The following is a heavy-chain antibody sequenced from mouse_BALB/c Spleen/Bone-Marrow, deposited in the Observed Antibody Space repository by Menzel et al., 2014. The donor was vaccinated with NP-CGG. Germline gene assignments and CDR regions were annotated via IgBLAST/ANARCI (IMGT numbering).Heavy chain of an antibody. D-gene: IGHD2-4*01. CDR2: INPYNGGT. V-gene: IGHV1-18*01. CDR1: GYSFTGYT. CDR3: ARDYDGYYFDY. J-gene: IGHJ2*01. Sequence: VQLKESGPELVKPGASMKISCKAPGYSFTGYTMNWVKQSHGKNLEWIGLINPYNGGTSYNQKFKGKATLTVDKSSSTACMELLSLTSEDSAVYYCARDYDGYYFDYWGQGTTLTVSS.